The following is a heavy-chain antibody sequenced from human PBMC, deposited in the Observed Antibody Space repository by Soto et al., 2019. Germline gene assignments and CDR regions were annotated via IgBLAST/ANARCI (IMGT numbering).Heavy chain of an antibody. CDR2: IYYSGST. Sequence: SETLSLTCTVTGDSISSRSYYWGWIRQPPGKGLEWIGSIYYSGSTYNNPSLRSRVSMSIDTSKDQFSLKLKSVTAADTALYFCARQRTSVVPKAYFEVWGPGSLVTVSS. V-gene: IGHV4-39*01. CDR1: GDSISSRSYY. CDR3: ARQRTSVVPKAYFEV. D-gene: IGHD2-21*01. J-gene: IGHJ3*01.